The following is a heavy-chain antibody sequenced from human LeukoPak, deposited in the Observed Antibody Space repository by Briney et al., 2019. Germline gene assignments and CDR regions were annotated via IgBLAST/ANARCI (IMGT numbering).Heavy chain of an antibody. D-gene: IGHD3-16*01. CDR3: ARKSQGALHY. CDR1: GYTFTDYY. Sequence: ASVKVSCKASGYTFTDYYLHWVRQAPGQGLEWMGWINPNSGGTNYAQKFQGRVAMTRDTSISTAYMELSRLRSDDTAVYYCARKSQGALHYWGQGALVTVSS. J-gene: IGHJ4*02. V-gene: IGHV1-2*02. CDR2: INPNSGGT.